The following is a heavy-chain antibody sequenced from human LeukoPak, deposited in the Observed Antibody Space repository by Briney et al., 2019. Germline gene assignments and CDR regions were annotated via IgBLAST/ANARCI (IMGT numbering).Heavy chain of an antibody. CDR2: ISGSGDNT. D-gene: IGHD3-22*01. J-gene: IGHJ4*02. CDR3: AKGSYYDSSGSFYFDY. CDR1: GFTFSSYA. Sequence: PGGSLRLSCAASGFTFSSYAMSWVRQAPGKGLEWVSGISGSGDNTYYADSAKGRFTISRDNSKNTLYVQVNSLGTEDTAAYYCAKGSYYDSSGSFYFDYWGREPWSPSPQ. V-gene: IGHV3-23*01.